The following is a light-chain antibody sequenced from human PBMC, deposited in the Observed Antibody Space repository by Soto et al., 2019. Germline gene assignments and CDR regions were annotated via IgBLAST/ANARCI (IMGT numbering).Light chain of an antibody. V-gene: IGKV3-15*01. CDR3: QQYKDWPPIT. CDR1: QSVNSR. J-gene: IGKJ4*01. CDR2: DAS. Sequence: ETVMTQSPATLSVSPGERVTLSCRASQSVNSRLAWYQQRPGQAPRLVIYDASTRATGIPPRFSGSGSGTDFTLTISSLQSEDFAIYFCQQYKDWPPITFGGGTKVEIK.